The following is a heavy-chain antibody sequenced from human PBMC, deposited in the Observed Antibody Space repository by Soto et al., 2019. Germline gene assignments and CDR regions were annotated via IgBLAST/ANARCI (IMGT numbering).Heavy chain of an antibody. D-gene: IGHD3-22*01. CDR2: IIPIFGTA. Sequence: SVKVSCKASGGTFSSYAISWVRQAPGQGLEWMGGIIPIFGTANYAQKFQGRVTITADKSTSTAHMELSSLRSEDTAVYYCASPGHYYDSSGYYYGRYAFDIWGQGTMVTVSS. J-gene: IGHJ3*02. CDR3: ASPGHYYDSSGYYYGRYAFDI. V-gene: IGHV1-69*06. CDR1: GGTFSSYA.